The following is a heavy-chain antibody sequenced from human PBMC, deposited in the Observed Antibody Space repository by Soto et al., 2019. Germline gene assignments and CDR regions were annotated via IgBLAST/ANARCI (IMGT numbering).Heavy chain of an antibody. CDR1: GFTFSSYA. CDR2: ISGSGGST. J-gene: IGHJ6*04. Sequence: PGGSLRLSCAASGFTFSSYAMSWVRQAPGKGLEWVSAISGSGGSTYYADSVKGRFTISRDNSKNTLYLQMNSLRAEDTAVYYYAKGQYCSGGSCYSLDYYYYYGMDVWGKG. D-gene: IGHD2-15*01. V-gene: IGHV3-23*01. CDR3: AKGQYCSGGSCYSLDYYYYYGMDV.